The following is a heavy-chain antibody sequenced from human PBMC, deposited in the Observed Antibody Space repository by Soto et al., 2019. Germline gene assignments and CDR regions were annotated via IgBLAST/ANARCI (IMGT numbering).Heavy chain of an antibody. CDR3: ARVVGSGSYYNQYNWFDL. V-gene: IGHV1-18*01. Sequence: ASVKVSCKASGYTFTNYGISWVRQAPGQGLEWMGWISAYNGNTKYAQKLQGRVTMTTDTSTSTAYMELRSRRSDDTAVYYCARVVGSGSYYNQYNWFDLWGQGTLVIVSS. J-gene: IGHJ5*02. CDR2: ISAYNGNT. CDR1: GYTFTNYG. D-gene: IGHD3-10*01.